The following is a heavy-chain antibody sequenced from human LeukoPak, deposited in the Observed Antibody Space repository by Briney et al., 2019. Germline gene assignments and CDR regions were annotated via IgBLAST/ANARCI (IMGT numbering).Heavy chain of an antibody. D-gene: IGHD5-18*01. CDR2: IKQDGSEK. V-gene: IGHV3-7*03. CDR3: ARGYRTFDD. Sequence: PGGSLRLSCAASGFTLSSYGMSWVRQAPGKGLEWVANIKQDGSEKYYVDSVKGRFTISRDNAKNSLYLQMNSLRADDTAVYYCARGYRTFDDWGHGTLVTVSS. CDR1: GFTLSSYG. J-gene: IGHJ4*01.